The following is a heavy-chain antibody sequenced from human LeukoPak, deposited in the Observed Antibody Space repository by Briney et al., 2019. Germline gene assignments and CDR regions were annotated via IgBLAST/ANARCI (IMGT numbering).Heavy chain of an antibody. J-gene: IGHJ4*02. CDR2: ISAYNGNT. CDR3: ARSAVAGPKDY. Sequence: ASVKVSCKASGGTFSSYGISWVRQAPGQGLEWMGWISAYNGNTNYAQKLQGRVTMTTDTSTSTAYMELRSLRSDDTAVYYCARSAVAGPKDYWGQGTLVTVSS. V-gene: IGHV1-18*01. D-gene: IGHD6-19*01. CDR1: GGTFSSYG.